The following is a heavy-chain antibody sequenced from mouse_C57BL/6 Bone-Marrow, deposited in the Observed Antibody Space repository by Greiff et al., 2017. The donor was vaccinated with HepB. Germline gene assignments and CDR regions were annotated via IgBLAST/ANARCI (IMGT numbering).Heavy chain of an antibody. V-gene: IGHV1-9*01. J-gene: IGHJ1*03. D-gene: IGHD1-1*01. CDR3: ARRGNYYGSSRYWYFDV. CDR2: ILPGSGST. Sequence: QVQLQQSGAELMKPGASVKLSCKATGYTFTGYWIEWVKQRPGHGLEWIGEILPGSGSTNYNEKFKGKATFTADTSSNTAYMQLSSLTTEDSAIYYCARRGNYYGSSRYWYFDVWGTGTTVTVSS. CDR1: GYTFTGYW.